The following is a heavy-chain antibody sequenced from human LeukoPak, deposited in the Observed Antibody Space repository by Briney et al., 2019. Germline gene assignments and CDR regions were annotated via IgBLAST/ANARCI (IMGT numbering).Heavy chain of an antibody. V-gene: IGHV3-11*01. D-gene: IGHD6-19*01. Sequence: PGGSLRLSCAASGFIFSDYPMSWIHQAPGKGLEWVSYISPGGDAVYFADSVKGRFTISRDNAKNSLFLQMSSLTAEDTAVYYCSGGRDIAVAGPGGYFDFWGQGSLVTVSS. CDR1: GFIFSDYP. J-gene: IGHJ4*02. CDR3: SGGRDIAVAGPGGYFDF. CDR2: ISPGGDAV.